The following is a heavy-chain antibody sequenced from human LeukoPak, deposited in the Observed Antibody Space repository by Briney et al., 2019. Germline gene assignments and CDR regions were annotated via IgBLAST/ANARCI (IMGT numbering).Heavy chain of an antibody. CDR2: ISGSGVST. CDR1: GFTFSSYA. Sequence: PGGSLRLSCAASGFTFSSYAKSWVPQSPGKGLEWVLAISGSGVSTYYADSVKGRFTISGDNSENTMYLHSNSLSAEDPAVYSCAKPRFMDFEYWGQGTMVTVSS. J-gene: IGHJ4*02. V-gene: IGHV3-23*01. D-gene: IGHD3-3*01. CDR3: AKPRFMDFEY.